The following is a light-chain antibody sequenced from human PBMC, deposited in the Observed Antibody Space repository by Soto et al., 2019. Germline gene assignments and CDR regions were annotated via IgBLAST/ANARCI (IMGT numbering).Light chain of an antibody. Sequence: AIQMTQSPSSLSASVGDRVTITCRASQDIGNDLGWYQQKPGKAPKLLIYTASNLQRGVPSRFSGSGSGTDFTLTISSLQPEDFATYYCLQDYNYPLTFGPGTKVDI. CDR1: QDIGND. J-gene: IGKJ3*01. V-gene: IGKV1-6*01. CDR2: TAS. CDR3: LQDYNYPLT.